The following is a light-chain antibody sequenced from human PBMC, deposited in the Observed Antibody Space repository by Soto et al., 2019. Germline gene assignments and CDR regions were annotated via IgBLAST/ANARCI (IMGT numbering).Light chain of an antibody. J-gene: IGKJ1*01. CDR3: QQYNSFPT. Sequence: DIQMTQSPSTLSASVGDRVTITCRASQSISSWLAWYQQKPGKAPKILIYKASSLESGVPSRISGSGSGTEFTLTISSLQPDDFATYYCQQYNSFPTFGQGTKVEIK. V-gene: IGKV1-5*03. CDR2: KAS. CDR1: QSISSW.